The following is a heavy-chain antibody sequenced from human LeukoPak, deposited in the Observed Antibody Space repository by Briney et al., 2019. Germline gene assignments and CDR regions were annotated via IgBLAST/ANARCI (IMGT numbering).Heavy chain of an antibody. CDR3: ARQTRDGSGSRGYSFDF. Sequence: GESLNISCKGSGYIFTNNWLGWMRQVPGKGLEWLGIIYRGASDTRYTPPYAGQDTTSADKSIRTAYLQWSRLEASDTAMYYCARQTRDGSGSRGYSFDFWGLGTLVTVSS. J-gene: IGHJ4*02. D-gene: IGHD3-10*01. CDR2: IYRGASDT. CDR1: GYIFTNNW. V-gene: IGHV5-51*01.